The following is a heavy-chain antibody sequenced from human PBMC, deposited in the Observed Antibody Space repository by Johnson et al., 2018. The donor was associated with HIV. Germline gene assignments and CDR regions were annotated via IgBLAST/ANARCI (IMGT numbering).Heavy chain of an antibody. CDR3: AKGDWGSPI. V-gene: IGHV3-48*03. CDR1: GFTFSSYA. J-gene: IGHJ3*02. CDR2: ISSSGSTI. D-gene: IGHD7-27*01. Sequence: VQLLESGGDLIQPGGSMRLSCAASGFTFSSYAMSWVRQAPGKGLEWVSYISSSGSTIYYADSVKGGFTISRDNAKNSLYLQMNSLRAEDTAVYYCAKGDWGSPIWGQGTMVTVSS.